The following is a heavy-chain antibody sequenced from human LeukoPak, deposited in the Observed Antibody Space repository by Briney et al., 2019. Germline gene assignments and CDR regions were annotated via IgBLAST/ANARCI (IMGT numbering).Heavy chain of an antibody. D-gene: IGHD1-14*01. CDR1: GGPISSYY. V-gene: IGHV4-59*01. CDR2: IYYSGST. J-gene: IGHJ2*01. Sequence: PSETLSLTCTVSGGPISSYYWSWIRQPPGKGLEWIGYIYYSGSTNYNPSLKSRVTISVDTSKNQFSLKLSSVTAADTAVYYCATRTLTYWYFDLWGRGTLVTVSS. CDR3: ATRTLTYWYFDL.